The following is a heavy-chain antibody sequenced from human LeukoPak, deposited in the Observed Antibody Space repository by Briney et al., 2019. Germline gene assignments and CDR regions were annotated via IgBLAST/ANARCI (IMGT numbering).Heavy chain of an antibody. Sequence: ASVKVSCKASVYTFTDYYMHWVRQAPGQGLEWMGWINPNSGGTNYAQKFQGRVTMTRDTSISTAYMELSRLRSDDTAVYYCARESGLLWFGELYRNWFDPWGQGTLVTVSS. D-gene: IGHD3-10*01. CDR3: ARESGLLWFGELYRNWFDP. J-gene: IGHJ5*02. CDR2: INPNSGGT. CDR1: VYTFTDYY. V-gene: IGHV1-2*02.